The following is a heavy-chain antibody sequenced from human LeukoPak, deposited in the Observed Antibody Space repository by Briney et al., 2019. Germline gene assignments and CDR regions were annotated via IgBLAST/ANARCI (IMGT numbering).Heavy chain of an antibody. CDR2: ISGSGGST. CDR1: GFTFSSYA. D-gene: IGHD2-15*01. V-gene: IGHV3-23*01. J-gene: IGHJ4*02. Sequence: GGSLRLSCAASGFTFSSYAMSWVRQAPGKGLEWVSAISGSGGSTYYADSVKGRFTISRDNSKNTLYLQMNSLRAEDTAVYFCARDLTDCSGGDCYHTFDYWGQGTLVTVSS. CDR3: ARDLTDCSGGDCYHTFDY.